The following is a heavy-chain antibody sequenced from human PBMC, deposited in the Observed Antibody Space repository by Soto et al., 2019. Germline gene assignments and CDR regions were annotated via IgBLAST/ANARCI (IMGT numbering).Heavy chain of an antibody. V-gene: IGHV1-69*13. J-gene: IGHJ3*02. Sequence: GASVKVSCKASGGTFSSYAISWVRQAPGQGLEWMGGIIPIFGTANYAQKFQGRVTITADESTSTAYMELSSLRSEDTAVYYCASPIVYCSSTSCSDDAFDIWGQGTMVTVS. D-gene: IGHD2-2*01. CDR2: IIPIFGTA. CDR1: GGTFSSYA. CDR3: ASPIVYCSSTSCSDDAFDI.